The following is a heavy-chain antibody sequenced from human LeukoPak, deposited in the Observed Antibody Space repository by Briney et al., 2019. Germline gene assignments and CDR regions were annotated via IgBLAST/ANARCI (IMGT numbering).Heavy chain of an antibody. Sequence: ASVKVSCKASGYTFTSYDINWVRQATGQGLEWMGWMNPNSGSTGYAQKFQGRVTITRNTSISTAYMELSSLRSEDTAVYYCARCYPSSTSCLSGIGAFDIWGQGTMVTVSS. V-gene: IGHV1-8*03. D-gene: IGHD2-2*01. CDR2: MNPNSGST. J-gene: IGHJ3*02. CDR3: ARCYPSSTSCLSGIGAFDI. CDR1: GYTFTSYD.